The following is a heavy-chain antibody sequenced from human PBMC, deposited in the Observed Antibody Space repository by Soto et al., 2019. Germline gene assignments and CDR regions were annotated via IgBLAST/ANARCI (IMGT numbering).Heavy chain of an antibody. CDR2: IFHTGTT. J-gene: IGHJ3*02. CDR1: GGSITNYY. V-gene: IGHV4-59*08. CDR3: TTEAYDNSGSLAFDI. D-gene: IGHD3-22*01. Sequence: PSETLSLTCTVSGGSITNYYYSWIRQPPGKGLEWIGYIFHTGTTSYNPSLKSRVTVSVDTSQSQFSLKLNSVTAADTAVYYCTTEAYDNSGSLAFDIWGRGTRVTVAS.